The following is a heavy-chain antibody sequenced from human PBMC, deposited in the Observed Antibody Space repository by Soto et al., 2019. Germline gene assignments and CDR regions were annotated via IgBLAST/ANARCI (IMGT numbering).Heavy chain of an antibody. V-gene: IGHV1-18*01. CDR2: ISAYNGNT. J-gene: IGHJ6*03. Sequence: ASVKVSCTPSVYTFTSYGISWVRQAPGQGLDWMGWISAYNGNTNYAQKLQGRVTMTTDTSTSTAYMELRSLRSDDTAVYYCARDIIAAAGFYYYYYYMDVWGKGTTVTVSS. D-gene: IGHD6-13*01. CDR1: VYTFTSYG. CDR3: ARDIIAAAGFYYYYYYMDV.